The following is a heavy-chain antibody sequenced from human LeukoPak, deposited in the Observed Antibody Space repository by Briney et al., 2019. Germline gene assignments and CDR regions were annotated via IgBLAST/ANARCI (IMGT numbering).Heavy chain of an antibody. D-gene: IGHD3-10*01. CDR3: ARDPGGYFDY. Sequence: GGSLRLSCAASGFTFSSYAMSWVRLAPGKGLEWVSTISGSGDTTYYADSVRGRFTISRDNSKNTLYLQMNSLRPEDTAVYFCARDPGGYFDYWGQGTLVTVSS. V-gene: IGHV3-23*01. CDR1: GFTFSSYA. J-gene: IGHJ4*02. CDR2: ISGSGDTT.